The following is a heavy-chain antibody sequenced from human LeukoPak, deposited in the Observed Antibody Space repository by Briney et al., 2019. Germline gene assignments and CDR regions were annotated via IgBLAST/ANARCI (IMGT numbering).Heavy chain of an antibody. CDR1: GGSFSGYY. Sequence: SETLSLTCAVYGGSFSGYYWSWIRQPPGKGLEWIGEINHSGSTNYNPSLKSRVTISVDTSKNQFSLKLGSVTAADTAVYYCARGPNVLRYFDWLIHSHFDYWGQGTLVTVSS. D-gene: IGHD3-9*01. V-gene: IGHV4-34*01. CDR3: ARGPNVLRYFDWLIHSHFDY. J-gene: IGHJ4*02. CDR2: INHSGST.